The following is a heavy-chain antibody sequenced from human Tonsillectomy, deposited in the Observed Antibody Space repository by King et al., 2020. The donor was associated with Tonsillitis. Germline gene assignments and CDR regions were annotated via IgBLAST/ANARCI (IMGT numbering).Heavy chain of an antibody. J-gene: IGHJ3*02. CDR2: IDHSGST. V-gene: IGHV4-59*01. CDR1: GGSIRNYE. CDR3: ARIESGYDDALDI. Sequence: QLQESGPGLVKPSETLSLTCTVSGGSIRNYEWNWIRQSPGKGLEWIGYIDHSGSTNYSPSLKSRVTISVDTSKYQFSLKLRSVTAADTAVYYCARIESGYDDALDIWGQGTMVTVSS. D-gene: IGHD3-22*01.